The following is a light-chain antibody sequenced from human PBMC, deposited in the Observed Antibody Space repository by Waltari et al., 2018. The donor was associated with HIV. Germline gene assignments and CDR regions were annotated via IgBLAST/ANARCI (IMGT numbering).Light chain of an antibody. CDR2: GAT. J-gene: IGKJ1*01. CDR3: QQYYNWPRT. Sequence: ELVLTQSPGNMSVSPGERATLSCRTSHSVSSNLAWYHQKPGQAPRLLIHGATTRAPGISARFTGSGSGKEFTLTITTLQSTDSGIYYCQQYYNWPRTFGQGTKVEAK. CDR1: HSVSSN. V-gene: IGKV3-15*01.